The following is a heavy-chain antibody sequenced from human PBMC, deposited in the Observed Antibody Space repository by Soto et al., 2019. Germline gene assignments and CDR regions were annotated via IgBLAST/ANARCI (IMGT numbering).Heavy chain of an antibody. CDR3: ARDPYSSSWYSYYGMDV. D-gene: IGHD6-13*01. Sequence: QVQLVQSGAEVKKPGASVKVSCKASGYTFTSYAMHWVRQAPGQRLEWMGWINAGNGNTKYSQKFQGRVTITRDTSASTAYMELSSLRSDDTAVYYCARDPYSSSWYSYYGMDVWGQGTTVTVSS. V-gene: IGHV1-3*01. CDR2: INAGNGNT. CDR1: GYTFTSYA. J-gene: IGHJ6*02.